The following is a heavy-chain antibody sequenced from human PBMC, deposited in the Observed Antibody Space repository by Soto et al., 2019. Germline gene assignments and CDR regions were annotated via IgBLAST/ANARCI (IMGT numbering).Heavy chain of an antibody. Sequence: QVQLVQSGAEVKKPGSSVKVSCKTSGGTFSSYAISWVRQAPGQGLEWMGGIIPIFGTANYAQKFQGRVTITAGEATSTAYMELSSLRSEDTAVYYCARVRVRFLEWLGSEGWGQGTRVTVSS. CDR3: ARVRVRFLEWLGSEG. D-gene: IGHD3-3*01. CDR2: IIPIFGTA. CDR1: GGTFSSYA. V-gene: IGHV1-69*12. J-gene: IGHJ4*02.